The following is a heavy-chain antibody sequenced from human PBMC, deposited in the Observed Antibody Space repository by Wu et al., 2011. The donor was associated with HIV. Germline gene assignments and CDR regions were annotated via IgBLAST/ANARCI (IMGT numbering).Heavy chain of an antibody. J-gene: IGHJ2*01. CDR3: ARGVVVAATRSFDL. CDR1: GYTFTGSY. CDR2: INPNSGGT. Sequence: QVQRGAVWAEVKKPGASVKVSCKASGYTFTGSYMHWVRQTPGQGLEWMGWINPNSGGTNYAQKFQGRVTMTRDTSISTAFMELRSLRSDDTAVYYCARGVVVAATRSFDLWGRGTLVTVSS. V-gene: IGHV1-2*02. D-gene: IGHD2-15*01.